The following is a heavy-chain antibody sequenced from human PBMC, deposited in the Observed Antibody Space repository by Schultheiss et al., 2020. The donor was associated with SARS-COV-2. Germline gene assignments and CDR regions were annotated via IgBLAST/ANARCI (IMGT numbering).Heavy chain of an antibody. CDR3: ARGYCSSTSCYGRDDY. CDR1: GFTFSSYS. CDR2: ISSSSSYI. J-gene: IGHJ4*02. D-gene: IGHD2-2*01. Sequence: GGSLRLSCAASGFTFSSYSMNWVRQAPGKGLEWVSSISSSSSYIYYADSVKGRFTISRDNAKNSLYLQMNSLRAEDTAVYYCARGYCSSTSCYGRDDYWGQGTLVTVSS. V-gene: IGHV3-21*01.